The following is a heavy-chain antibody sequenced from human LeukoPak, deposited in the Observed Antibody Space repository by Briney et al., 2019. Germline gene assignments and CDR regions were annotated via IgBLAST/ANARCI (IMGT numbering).Heavy chain of an antibody. D-gene: IGHD6-13*01. CDR1: GGSISSYY. Sequence: PSETLSLTCTVSGGSISSYYWSWIRQPAGKGLEWIGRIYTSGSTNYNPSLKSRVTMSVDTSKNQFSLKLSSVTAADTAVYYCARGQRRVSSSYFDYWGQGTLVTVSS. V-gene: IGHV4-4*07. CDR3: ARGQRRVSSSYFDY. CDR2: IYTSGST. J-gene: IGHJ4*02.